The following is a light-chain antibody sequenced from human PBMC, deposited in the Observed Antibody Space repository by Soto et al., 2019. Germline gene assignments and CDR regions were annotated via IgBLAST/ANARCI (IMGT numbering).Light chain of an antibody. CDR3: QQCSNWPLIT. J-gene: IGKJ1*01. CDR1: QSVLYSSNNKNL. Sequence: DIVMTQSPDSLAVSLCERATINCKSSQSVLYSSNNKNLLGWYQPTPGQAPRLLISDASNRATGIPARFSGSGSGTYFTLTISSLEPEDFAVYYCQQCSNWPLITFGQGTKVDIK. V-gene: IGKV4-1*01. CDR2: DAS.